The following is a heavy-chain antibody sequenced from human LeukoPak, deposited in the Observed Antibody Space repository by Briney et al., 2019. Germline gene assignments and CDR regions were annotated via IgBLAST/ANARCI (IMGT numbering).Heavy chain of an antibody. V-gene: IGHV1-69*05. Sequence: ASVKVSCKASGGTFSSYAISWVRQAPGQRLEWMGGIIPIFGTANYAQKFQGRVTITTDESTSTAYTELSSLRSEDTAVYYCVWSLTGTTFSFDYWGQGTLVTVSS. CDR1: GGTFSSYA. CDR3: VWSLTGTTFSFDY. D-gene: IGHD1-7*01. CDR2: IIPIFGTA. J-gene: IGHJ4*02.